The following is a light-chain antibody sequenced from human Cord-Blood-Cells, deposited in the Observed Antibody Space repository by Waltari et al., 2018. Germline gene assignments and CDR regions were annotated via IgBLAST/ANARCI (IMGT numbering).Light chain of an antibody. J-gene: IGKJ2*01. V-gene: IGKV3-15*01. Sequence: EIVLTQSPATLSVSPGERATLSCRASQRFSSNLAWYQQKLGQAPRLLIYGASTRAPGIPARFSGSGSGTEFTLTISSLQSEDFAVYYCQQYNNWPPYTFGQGTKLEIK. CDR2: GAS. CDR3: QQYNNWPPYT. CDR1: QRFSSN.